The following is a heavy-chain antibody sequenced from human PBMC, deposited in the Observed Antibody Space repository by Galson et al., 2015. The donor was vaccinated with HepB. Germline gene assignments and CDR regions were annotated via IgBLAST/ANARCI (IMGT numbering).Heavy chain of an antibody. V-gene: IGHV3-49*04. CDR2: IRSKAYGGTT. CDR1: GFTFGDYA. J-gene: IGHJ4*02. CDR3: TRDQYYGSGSYYP. D-gene: IGHD3-10*01. Sequence: SLRLSCAASGFTFGDYAMSWVRQAPGKGLEWVGFIRSKAYGGTTEYAASVKGRFTISRDDSKSIAYLQMNSLKTEDTAVYYCTRDQYYGSGSYYPWGQGTLVTVSS.